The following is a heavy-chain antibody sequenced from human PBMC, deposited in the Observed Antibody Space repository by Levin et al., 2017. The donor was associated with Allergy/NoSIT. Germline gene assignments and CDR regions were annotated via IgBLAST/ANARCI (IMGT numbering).Heavy chain of an antibody. CDR2: IYYSGST. D-gene: IGHD2-15*01. J-gene: IGHJ5*02. CDR1: GGSISSSSYY. Sequence: SETLSLTCTVSGGSISSSSYYWGWIRQPPGKGLEWIGSIYYSGSTYYNPSLKSRVTISVDTSKNQFSLKLSSVTAADTAVYYCARRASYCSGGSCYAPRPSRFDPWGQGTLVTVSS. V-gene: IGHV4-39*01. CDR3: ARRASYCSGGSCYAPRPSRFDP.